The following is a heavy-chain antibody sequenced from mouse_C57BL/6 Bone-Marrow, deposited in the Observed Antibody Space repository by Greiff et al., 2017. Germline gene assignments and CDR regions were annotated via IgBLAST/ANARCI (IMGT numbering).Heavy chain of an antibody. V-gene: IGHV1-69*01. CDR2: IDPSDSYT. CDR1: GYTFTSYW. D-gene: IGHD2-9*01. Sequence: QVQLQQPGAELVMPGASVKLSCKASGYTFTSYWMHWVKQRPGQGLEWIGEIDPSDSYTNYNQKFKGKSTLTVDKSSSTAYMQLSSLTSEDSAVYDCERIPSYGYGDYAMDYWGQGTSVTVSS. J-gene: IGHJ4*01. CDR3: ERIPSYGYGDYAMDY.